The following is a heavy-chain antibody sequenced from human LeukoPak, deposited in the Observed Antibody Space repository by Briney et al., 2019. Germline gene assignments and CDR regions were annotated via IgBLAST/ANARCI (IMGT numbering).Heavy chain of an antibody. V-gene: IGHV4-30-2*01. D-gene: IGHD6-13*01. Sequence: SETLSLTCAVSGGSISSGGYSWSWIRQPPGKGLEWIGYIYHSGSTYYNPSLKSRVTISVDRSKNQFSLKLSSVTAADTAVYYRARTGYSSSSNWFDPWGQGTLVTVSS. CDR1: GGSISSGGYS. J-gene: IGHJ5*02. CDR3: ARTGYSSSSNWFDP. CDR2: IYHSGST.